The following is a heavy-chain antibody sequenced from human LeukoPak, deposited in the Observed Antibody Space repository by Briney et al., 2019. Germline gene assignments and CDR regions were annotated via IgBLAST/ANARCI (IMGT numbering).Heavy chain of an antibody. CDR3: ARHYYYGSYYFDY. V-gene: IGHV4-59*08. CDR1: GGSISSYY. Sequence: SETLSLTCTVSGGSISSYYWSWIRQPPGKGLEWIGYIYYSGSTNYNPSLKSRVTLSVDTSKKQFSLKLSSVTAADTAVYYCARHYYYGSYYFDYWGQGTLVTVSS. CDR2: IYYSGST. J-gene: IGHJ4*02. D-gene: IGHD3-10*01.